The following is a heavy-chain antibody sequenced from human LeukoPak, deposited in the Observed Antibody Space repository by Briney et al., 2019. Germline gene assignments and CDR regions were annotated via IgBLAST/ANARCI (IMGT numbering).Heavy chain of an antibody. Sequence: SETLSLTCTVSGGSISSYYWSWIRQPPGKGLEWIGYIYYSGSTNYNPSLKSRVTISVDTAKNQFSLKLSSVTAADKAVYYCAREVAYYYGSGSRDAFDIWGQGTMVTVSS. CDR2: IYYSGST. CDR3: AREVAYYYGSGSRDAFDI. D-gene: IGHD3-10*01. CDR1: GGSISSYY. J-gene: IGHJ3*02. V-gene: IGHV4-59*01.